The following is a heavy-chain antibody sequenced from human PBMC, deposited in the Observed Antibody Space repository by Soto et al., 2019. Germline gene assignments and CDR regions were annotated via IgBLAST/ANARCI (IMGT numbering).Heavy chain of an antibody. V-gene: IGHV4-34*01. D-gene: IGHD6-19*01. Sequence: QVQLQQWGAGLLKPSETLSLTCAVYGGSFSGYYWSWIRQPPGKGLECIGEINHSGSTNYNPSLKSRVTISVDTSKNQFSLKLSSVTAADTAVYYCARGSVAVAGPNWFDPWGQGTLVTVSS. CDR1: GGSFSGYY. J-gene: IGHJ5*02. CDR2: INHSGST. CDR3: ARGSVAVAGPNWFDP.